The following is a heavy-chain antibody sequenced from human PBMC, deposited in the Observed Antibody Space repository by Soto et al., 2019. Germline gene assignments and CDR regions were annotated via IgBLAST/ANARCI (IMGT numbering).Heavy chain of an antibody. CDR3: AKDRVHYYGSGSYYSD. D-gene: IGHD3-10*01. CDR1: GFTFDDYA. CDR2: ISWNSGNI. V-gene: IGHV3-9*01. J-gene: IGHJ4*02. Sequence: EVQLVESGGGLVQPGRSLRLSCAASGFTFDDYAMDWVRQAPGKGLEWVSGISWNSGNIAYADSVKGRFTISRDNAENSLYLQMTSLRAEDTALYFCAKDRVHYYGSGSYYSDWGQGTLVTVSS.